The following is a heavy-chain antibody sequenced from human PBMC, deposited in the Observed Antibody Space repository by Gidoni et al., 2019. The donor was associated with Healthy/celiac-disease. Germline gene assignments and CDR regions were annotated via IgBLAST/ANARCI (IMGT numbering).Heavy chain of an antibody. V-gene: IGHV4-34*01. J-gene: IGHJ6*02. CDR3: ARGAPPANDYYYGMDV. CDR2: INHRGST. CDR1: GGSFSGYY. Sequence: QVQLQQWGAGLLKPSETLSLTCAVYGGSFSGYYWSWIRQPPGKGLEWIGEINHRGSTNYNPSLKSRVTISVDTSKNQFSLKLSSVTAADTAVYYCARGAPPANDYYYGMDVWGQGTTVTVSS.